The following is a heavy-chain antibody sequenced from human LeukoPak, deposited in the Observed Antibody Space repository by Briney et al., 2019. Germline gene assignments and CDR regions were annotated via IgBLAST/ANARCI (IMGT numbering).Heavy chain of an antibody. J-gene: IGHJ4*02. CDR1: GYTFSSAW. D-gene: IGHD2-2*01. CDR3: ARDWYYAIDY. Sequence: GGSLRLSCAGSGYTFSSAWMHWCRQAPGKGLVWFSRINSDGSTTRYADSVRGRFTISRDNAKNTLYLQMNSLRADYTAVYYCARDWYYAIDYWGQGTLVTVSS. V-gene: IGHV3-74*01. CDR2: INSDGSTT.